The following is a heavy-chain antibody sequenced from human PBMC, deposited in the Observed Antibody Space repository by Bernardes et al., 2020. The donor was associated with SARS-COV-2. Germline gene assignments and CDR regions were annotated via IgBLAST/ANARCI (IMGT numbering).Heavy chain of an antibody. D-gene: IGHD6-19*01. Sequence: GGSLRLSCEASGFSLSSYAMTWVRQAPGKGLEWVSYSSISGFNSDYAESVKGRFTVSRDNAKNSLYLEMNSLRAEDTGVYYCARGHGCDYWGQGTLVTVSS. CDR2: SSISGFNS. J-gene: IGHJ4*02. CDR3: ARGHGCDY. V-gene: IGHV3-48*03. CDR1: GFSLSSYA.